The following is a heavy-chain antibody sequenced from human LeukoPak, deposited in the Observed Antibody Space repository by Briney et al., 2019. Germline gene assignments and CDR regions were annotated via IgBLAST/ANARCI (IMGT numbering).Heavy chain of an antibody. CDR1: GFTVSGNY. V-gene: IGHV3-66*01. D-gene: IGHD1-26*01. J-gene: IGHJ4*02. CDR3: ARSIVGALDY. Sequence: GGSLRLSCAVSGFTVSGNYMSWVRQAPGKGLEWVSVIYSGGSTYYADSVKGRFTISRDNSKNTLYLQMNSLRAEDTAVYYCARSIVGALDYWGREPWSPSPQ. CDR2: IYSGGST.